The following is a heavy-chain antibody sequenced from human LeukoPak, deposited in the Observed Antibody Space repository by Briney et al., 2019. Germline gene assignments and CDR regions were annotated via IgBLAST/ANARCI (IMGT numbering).Heavy chain of an antibody. Sequence: GGSLRLSCVASGFIFSKSWMPWVRQAPGKRPVWVSRITGDGGSAAYADFVKGRFTISRDNAKSTLYLQMNNLRAEDTAVYYCARGPMTADYWFDPWGQGTLVTVSS. CDR2: ITGDGGSA. D-gene: IGHD2-21*02. CDR3: ARGPMTADYWFDP. J-gene: IGHJ5*02. V-gene: IGHV3-74*01. CDR1: GFIFSKSW.